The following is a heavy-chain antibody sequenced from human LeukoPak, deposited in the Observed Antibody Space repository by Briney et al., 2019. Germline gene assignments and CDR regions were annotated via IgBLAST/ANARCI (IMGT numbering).Heavy chain of an antibody. D-gene: IGHD3-9*01. J-gene: IGHJ6*02. CDR3: ARDVRDFDWLPMDV. CDR2: IKEDGSLT. CDR1: GFTFSSSW. V-gene: IGHV3-7*03. Sequence: GGSLRLSCAASGFTFSSSWMDWVRQAPGKGLEWVANIKEDGSLTFYVDSVKGRFTISRDNAKNSLYLQMNSLRVDDTAVYYCARDVRDFDWLPMDVWGQGTTVTVSS.